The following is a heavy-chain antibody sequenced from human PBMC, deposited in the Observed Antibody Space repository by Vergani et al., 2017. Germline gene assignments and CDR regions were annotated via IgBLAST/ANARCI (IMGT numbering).Heavy chain of an antibody. D-gene: IGHD3-10*01. J-gene: IGHJ6*03. CDR1: GFTFSSYW. Sequence: EVQLVESGGGLVQPGGSLRLSCAASGFTFSSYWMHWVRQAPGKGLVWVSRINSDGSSTSYADSVKGRFTISRDNAKNTLYLQMNSLRAEDTAVYYCARDRGGQHDYYYYYYMDVWGQGTTVTVSS. CDR2: INSDGSST. CDR3: ARDRGGQHDYYYYYYMDV. V-gene: IGHV3-74*01.